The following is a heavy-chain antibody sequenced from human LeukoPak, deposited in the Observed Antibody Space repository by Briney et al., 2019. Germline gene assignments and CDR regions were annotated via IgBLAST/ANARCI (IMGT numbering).Heavy chain of an antibody. J-gene: IGHJ4*02. CDR3: ARVVAAVHIDY. V-gene: IGHV3-7*05. CDR2: IKQDGSEK. CDR1: GFTFSSYW. Sequence: QPGGSLRLSCAASGFTFSSYWMTWVRQAPGKGLEWAANIKQDGSEKYYVDSVKGRFTISRDNAKNSLHLQMNSLRAEDTAVYYCARVVAAVHIDYWGQGTLVTVSS. D-gene: IGHD6-13*01.